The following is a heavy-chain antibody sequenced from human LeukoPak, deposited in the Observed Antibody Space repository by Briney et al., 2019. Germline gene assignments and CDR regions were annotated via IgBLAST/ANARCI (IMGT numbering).Heavy chain of an antibody. CDR2: VDPTDSYS. CDR1: GYSFTSYW. J-gene: IGHJ3*02. CDR3: GRHAGRGDAFDI. D-gene: IGHD3-10*01. Sequence: GESLMISCMGSGYSFTSYWISGVRQMPGRGLEWMGTVDPTDSYSTYSPSFQGHVTISADKSISTAYLQWSSLKASDTAMYSCGRHAGRGDAFDIWGQGTMVTVSS. V-gene: IGHV5-10-1*01.